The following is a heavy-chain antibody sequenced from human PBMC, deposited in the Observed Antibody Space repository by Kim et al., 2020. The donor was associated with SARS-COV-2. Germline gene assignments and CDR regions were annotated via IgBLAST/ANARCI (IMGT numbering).Heavy chain of an antibody. CDR3: ARDLRLRYFDWPTRAGMDV. Sequence: ASVKVSCKASGYTFTSYAMNWVRQAPGQGLEWMGWINTNTGNPTYAQGFTGRFVFSLDTSVSTAYLQISSLKAEDTAVYYCARDLRLRYFDWPTRAGMDVWGQGTTVTVSS. CDR2: INTNTGNP. J-gene: IGHJ6*02. V-gene: IGHV7-4-1*02. D-gene: IGHD3-9*01. CDR1: GYTFTSYA.